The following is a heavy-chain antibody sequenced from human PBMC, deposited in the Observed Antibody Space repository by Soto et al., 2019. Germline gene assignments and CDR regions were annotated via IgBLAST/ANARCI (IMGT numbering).Heavy chain of an antibody. CDR1: GVSFSNYY. CDR3: SRGIDQYRSGW. CDR2: IHPSGST. D-gene: IGHD6-19*01. J-gene: IGHJ4*02. Sequence: QVQLQQWGAGLLKPSENLSLTCAVYGVSFSNYYWTWIRQPPGKGLEWIWEIHPSGSTHYNPSLASRVAISGDTSKNQFFLKLISVTAPDSAIYYCSRGIDQYRSGWWGQGTMVTVSS. V-gene: IGHV4-34*01.